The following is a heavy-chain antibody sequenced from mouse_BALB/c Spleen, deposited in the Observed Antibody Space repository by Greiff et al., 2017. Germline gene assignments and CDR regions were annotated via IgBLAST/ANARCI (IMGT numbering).Heavy chain of an antibody. D-gene: IGHD2-1*01. CDR2: IDPANGNT. CDR1: GFNIKDTY. J-gene: IGHJ4*01. V-gene: IGHV14-3*02. CDR3: ARRIYYGNSHAMDY. Sequence: EVKLQESGAELVKPGASVKLSCTASGFNIKDTYMHWVKQRPEQGLEWIGRIDPANGNTKYDPKFQGKATITADTSSNTAYLQLSSLTSEDTAVYYCARRIYYGNSHAMDYWGQGTSVTVSS.